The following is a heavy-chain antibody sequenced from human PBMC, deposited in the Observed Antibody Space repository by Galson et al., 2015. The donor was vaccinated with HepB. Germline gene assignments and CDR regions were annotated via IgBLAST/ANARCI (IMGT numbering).Heavy chain of an antibody. CDR3: ARSSYCSGGLCYFIFDH. V-gene: IGHV3-11*01. CDR1: GFTFSDYY. J-gene: IGHJ4*02. D-gene: IGHD2-15*01. CDR2: ISSSGTTI. Sequence: SLRLSCAASGFTFSDYYMSWIRQAPGKGLEWISYISSSGTTINYTDSVKGRFTISRDNAKNSLYLQVNSLRAEDTAVYYCARSSYCSGGLCYFIFDHWGQGTLVTVSS.